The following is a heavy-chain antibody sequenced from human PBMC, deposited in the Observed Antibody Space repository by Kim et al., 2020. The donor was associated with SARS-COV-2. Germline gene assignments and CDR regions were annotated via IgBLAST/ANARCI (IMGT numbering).Heavy chain of an antibody. CDR1: GGTFSSYA. CDR3: ARDPEYYDFWSGYYRYYYGMDV. J-gene: IGHJ6*02. CDR2: IIPIFGTA. Sequence: SVKVSCKASGGTFSSYAISWVRQAPGQGLEWMGGIIPIFGTANYAQKFQGRVTITADESTSTAYMELSSLRSEDTAVYYCARDPEYYDFWSGYYRYYYGMDVWGQGTTVTVSS. V-gene: IGHV1-69*13. D-gene: IGHD3-3*01.